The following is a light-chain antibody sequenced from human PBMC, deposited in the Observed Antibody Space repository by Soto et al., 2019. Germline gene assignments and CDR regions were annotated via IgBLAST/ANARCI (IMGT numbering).Light chain of an antibody. CDR1: QGISSY. J-gene: IGKJ1*01. CDR3: QQYYSYSRT. CDR2: AAS. V-gene: IGKV1-8*01. Sequence: AIRMTQSPSSFSASTGDRVTITCRASQGISSYLAWYQQKPGKAPKLLIYAASTLQSGVPSRFSGSGSGTDFTLTLSCLQSEDFATYYCQQYYSYSRTFGQGTKVDIK.